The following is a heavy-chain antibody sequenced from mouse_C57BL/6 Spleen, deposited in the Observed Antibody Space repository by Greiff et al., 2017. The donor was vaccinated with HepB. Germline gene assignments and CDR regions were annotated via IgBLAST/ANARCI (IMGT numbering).Heavy chain of an antibody. CDR1: GYAFSSSW. CDR3: ARNYYDYDGFAY. V-gene: IGHV1-82*01. D-gene: IGHD2-4*01. CDR2: IYPGDGDT. Sequence: LQESGPELVKPGASVKISCKASGYAFSSSWMNWVKQRPGKGLEWIGRIYPGDGDTNYNGKFKGKATLTADKSSSTAYMQLSSLTSEDSAVYFCARNYYDYDGFAYWGQGTLVTVSA. J-gene: IGHJ3*01.